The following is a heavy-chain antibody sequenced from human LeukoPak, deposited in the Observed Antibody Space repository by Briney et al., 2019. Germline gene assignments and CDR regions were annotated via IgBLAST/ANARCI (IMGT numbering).Heavy chain of an antibody. Sequence: PGGSLRLSCAASGFTFSSYAMNWVRQAPGKGLEWVSAISGSGGSTYYADSVKGRFTLSRDNSKNTLSLLMNSLRAEDTAVYYCASPNSMAGTHYFHYWGQGTLVTVSS. D-gene: IGHD6-19*01. CDR1: GFTFSSYA. V-gene: IGHV3-23*01. J-gene: IGHJ4*02. CDR3: ASPNSMAGTHYFHY. CDR2: ISGSGGST.